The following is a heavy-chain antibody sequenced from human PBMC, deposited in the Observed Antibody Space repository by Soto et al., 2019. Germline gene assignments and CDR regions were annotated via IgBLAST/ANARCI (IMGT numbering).Heavy chain of an antibody. V-gene: IGHV3-33*01. D-gene: IGHD6-13*01. Sequence: PAGSLRLSCAASGFTFRSYGMHWARQAPGKGLEWVAVIWYDGSNEYYADSVKGRFTISRDNSKNTLYLQMNSLRAEDTAVYYCAYSSTPFDYWGQGTLVTVSS. CDR2: IWYDGSNE. J-gene: IGHJ4*02. CDR3: AYSSTPFDY. CDR1: GFTFRSYG.